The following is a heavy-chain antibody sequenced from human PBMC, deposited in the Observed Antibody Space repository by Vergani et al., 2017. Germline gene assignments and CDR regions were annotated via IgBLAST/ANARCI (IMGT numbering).Heavy chain of an antibody. D-gene: IGHD5-12*01. V-gene: IGHV3-23*01. CDR3: VNDARGYENFFDP. CDR1: GFTFSTYA. J-gene: IGHJ5*02. Sequence: EVQLLESGGSLKQPGGSVRLPCAASGFTFSTYAMHWVRQAPGKGLEWVSALTGGGGSTYYADSFKGRFIISRDNSRDTLYLQMNSLRPEDTATYYCVNDARGYENFFDPWGQGTLVTVSS. CDR2: LTGGGGST.